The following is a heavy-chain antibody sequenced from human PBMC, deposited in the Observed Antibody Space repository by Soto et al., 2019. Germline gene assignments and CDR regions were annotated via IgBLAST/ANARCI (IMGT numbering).Heavy chain of an antibody. Sequence: GGSLRLSCAASGFTFSSYAMHWVRQAPGKGLEWVAVISYDGSNKYYADSVKGRFTISRDNSKNTLYLQMNSLRAEDTAVYYCARDRSSSSVVYWGQGTLVTVS. J-gene: IGHJ4*02. CDR2: ISYDGSNK. CDR3: ARDRSSSSVVY. V-gene: IGHV3-30-3*01. CDR1: GFTFSSYA. D-gene: IGHD6-6*01.